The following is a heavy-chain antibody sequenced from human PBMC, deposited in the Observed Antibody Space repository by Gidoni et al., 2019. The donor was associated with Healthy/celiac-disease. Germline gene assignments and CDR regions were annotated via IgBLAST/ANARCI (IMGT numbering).Heavy chain of an antibody. CDR3: ARDEGSSGWTFFDY. CDR2: IYYSGGT. D-gene: IGHD6-19*01. J-gene: IGHJ4*02. Sequence: QLQLQESGPGVGKPSETLCLTRTVAGGAISSSSYYWGWIRQPPGKGLEWIGSIYYSGGTYYTPSLQSRVTISVDTSKNQFSLKLSSVTAADTAVYYCARDEGSSGWTFFDYWGQGTLVTVSS. CDR1: GGAISSSSYY. V-gene: IGHV4-39*07.